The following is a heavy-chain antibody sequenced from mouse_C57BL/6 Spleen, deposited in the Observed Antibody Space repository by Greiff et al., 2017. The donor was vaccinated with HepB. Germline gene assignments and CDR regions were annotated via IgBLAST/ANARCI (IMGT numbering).Heavy chain of an antibody. CDR2: IDPEDGDT. CDR3: TTTVVIPYWYFDV. J-gene: IGHJ1*03. D-gene: IGHD1-1*01. Sequence: VQLQQSGAELVRPGASVKLSCTASGFNIKDYYMHWVKQSPEQGLEWIGRIDPEDGDTEYAPKFQGKATMTADTSSNTAYLQLSSLTSEDTAVYYCTTTVVIPYWYFDVWGTGTTVTVSS. V-gene: IGHV14-1*01. CDR1: GFNIKDYY.